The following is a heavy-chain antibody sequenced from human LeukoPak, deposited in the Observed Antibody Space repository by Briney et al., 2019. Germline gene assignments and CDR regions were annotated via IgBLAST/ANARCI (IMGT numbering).Heavy chain of an antibody. D-gene: IGHD2-15*01. J-gene: IGHJ4*02. CDR3: VRRAASGHLDY. V-gene: IGHV3-72*01. CDR2: TRNKANSYTT. Sequence: GGSLRLSCSASGFTFSDYYIDWVRQAPGKGLEWVGRTRNKANSYTTEYAASVRDRFNMSRDDSKNSLSLQMNSLKTDDTAVYYCVRRAASGHLDYWGQGTLVTVSS. CDR1: GFTFSDYY.